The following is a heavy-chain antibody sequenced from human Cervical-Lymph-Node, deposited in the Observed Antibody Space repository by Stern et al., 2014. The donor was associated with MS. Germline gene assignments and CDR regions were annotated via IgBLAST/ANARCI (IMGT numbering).Heavy chain of an antibody. Sequence: EVQLVESGGGLVQPGGSLRLSCAASGFAFSSYAMSWVRQAPGKGLDWVSTISNGGGATYYADSVKGRFTIFRDNAKNTLFLQMNSLRAEDTAPYYCARXVAXPIDNWGQGTLVTV. J-gene: IGHJ4*02. V-gene: IGHV3-23*04. CDR2: ISNGGGAT. CDR3: ARXVAXPIDN. D-gene: IGHD6-19*01. CDR1: GFAFSSYA.